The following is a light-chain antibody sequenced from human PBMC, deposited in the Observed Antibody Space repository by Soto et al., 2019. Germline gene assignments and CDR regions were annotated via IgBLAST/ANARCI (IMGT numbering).Light chain of an antibody. CDR2: WAS. CDR3: QQYFGTPLT. CDR1: QSVLYSSNNKNY. Sequence: DIVMTQSPDSLAVSLGERATINCKSSQSVLYSSNNKNYLAWYQQKPGQSPKLLIYWASTRESGVPDRFSGSASWTDFTLTISSLQAEDVAFYYCQQYFGTPLTFGGGTKVEIK. V-gene: IGKV4-1*01. J-gene: IGKJ4*01.